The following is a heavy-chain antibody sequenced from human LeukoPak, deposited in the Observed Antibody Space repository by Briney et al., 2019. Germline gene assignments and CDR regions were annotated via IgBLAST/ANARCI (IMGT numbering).Heavy chain of an antibody. CDR3: AKSISYDILTGPIGYAFDL. V-gene: IGHV3-23*01. D-gene: IGHD3-9*01. CDR2: ISGSGGST. J-gene: IGHJ3*01. Sequence: TGGSLRLSCAASGFTFSSYAMSWVRQAPGKGLEWVSAISGSGGSTYYADSVKGRFTISRDNSKNPLYLQMNSLRAEDTAVYYCAKSISYDILTGPIGYAFDLWGQGTMVTVSS. CDR1: GFTFSSYA.